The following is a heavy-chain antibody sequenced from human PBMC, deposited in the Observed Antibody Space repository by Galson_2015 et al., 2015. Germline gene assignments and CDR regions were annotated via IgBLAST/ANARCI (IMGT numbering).Heavy chain of an antibody. Sequence: SVKVSCKASGYTFTSYGISWVRQAPGQGLEWMGWISVYNDNTNSAQKLQGRVTMSTDTFTSTAYMEMRILRSDDTAVYYCARLSYCSGGSCSFHGMDVWGHGTTVTVSS. J-gene: IGHJ6*02. V-gene: IGHV1-18*01. CDR2: ISVYNDNT. CDR3: ARLSYCSGGSCSFHGMDV. CDR1: GYTFTSYG. D-gene: IGHD2-15*01.